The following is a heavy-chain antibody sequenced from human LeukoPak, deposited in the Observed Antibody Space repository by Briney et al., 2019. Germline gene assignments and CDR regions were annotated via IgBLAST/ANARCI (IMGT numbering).Heavy chain of an antibody. J-gene: IGHJ4*02. Sequence: SETLSLTCTVSGGSISSSSYYWGWIRQPPGKGLEWIGSIYYSGSTYYNPSLKSRVTISVDTSKNQFSLKLSSVTAADTAVYYCARVWGYYYFDYWGQGTLVTVSS. CDR3: ARVWGYYYFDY. V-gene: IGHV4-39*07. CDR1: GGSISSSSYY. CDR2: IYYSGST. D-gene: IGHD3-22*01.